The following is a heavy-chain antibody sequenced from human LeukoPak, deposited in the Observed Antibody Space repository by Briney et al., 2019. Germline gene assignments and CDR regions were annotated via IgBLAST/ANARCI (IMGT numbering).Heavy chain of an antibody. V-gene: IGHV4-59*01. CDR2: IYYTGST. D-gene: IGHD6-13*01. CDR3: AGNLIPEQLVLNF. CDR1: GGSISNYY. Sequence: SETLSLTCTVSGGSISNYYWNWIRQPPGKGLEWIGYIYYTGSTNYNPSLKSRVTMSVDTSKNQFSLNLRSVTPEDTAVYYCAGNLIPEQLVLNFWGQGTLVTVSS. J-gene: IGHJ4*02.